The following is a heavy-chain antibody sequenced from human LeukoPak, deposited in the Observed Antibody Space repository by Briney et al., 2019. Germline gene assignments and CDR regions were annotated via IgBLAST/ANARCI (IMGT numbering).Heavy chain of an antibody. CDR3: AKERRSPYYDILTGSAKAGFDY. J-gene: IGHJ4*02. Sequence: GRSPRLSCAASGFTFDDYAMHWVRQAPGKGLEWVSGISWNSGSIGYADSVKGRFTISRDNAKNSLYLQMNSLRAEDTALYYCAKERRSPYYDILTGSAKAGFDYWGQGTLVTVSS. V-gene: IGHV3-9*01. CDR1: GFTFDDYA. CDR2: ISWNSGSI. D-gene: IGHD3-9*01.